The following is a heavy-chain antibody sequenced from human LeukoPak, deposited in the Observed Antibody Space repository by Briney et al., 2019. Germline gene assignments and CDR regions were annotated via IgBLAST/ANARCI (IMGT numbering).Heavy chain of an antibody. CDR3: ANRRGYSGCDKGEFDC. V-gene: IGHV3-23*01. CDR1: GFTFSSYA. J-gene: IGHJ4*02. Sequence: GSLRLSCAASGFTFSSYAMTWVRQAPGKGLEWVSGISGSGGTTYYADSVKGRFTISRDNSINTLFLRMNSLRAEDTALYYCANRRGYSGCDKGEFDCLGQGTQVTASS. D-gene: IGHD5-12*01. CDR2: ISGSGGTT.